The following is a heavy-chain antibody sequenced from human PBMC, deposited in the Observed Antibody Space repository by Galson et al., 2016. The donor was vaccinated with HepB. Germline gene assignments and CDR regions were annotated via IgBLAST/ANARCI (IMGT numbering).Heavy chain of an antibody. CDR1: GFTFRNYW. D-gene: IGHD6-19*01. CDR2: IKQDGSEK. V-gene: IGHV3-7*01. J-gene: IGHJ3*02. CDR3: ASLVYSSGSYERHDAFDI. Sequence: SLRLSCAASGFTFRNYWMSWVRQAPGKGLEWVANIKQDGSEKCCLDSVKGRFTISRDNAKSSLYLQMNSLRVEDTAVYYCASLVYSSGSYERHDAFDIWGQGTMVTVSS.